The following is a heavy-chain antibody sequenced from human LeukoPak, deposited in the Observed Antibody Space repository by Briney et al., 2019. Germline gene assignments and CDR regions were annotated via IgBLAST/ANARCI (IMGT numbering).Heavy chain of an antibody. Sequence: ASVKVSCKASGYTFTGYYMHWVRQAPGQGLEWMGWINPNSGGTNYAQKFQGRVTMTRDTSISTAYIELSRLRSDDTAVYYCARVLYDSSGYYYGMPDYWGQGTLVTVSS. CDR2: INPNSGGT. CDR1: GYTFTGYY. J-gene: IGHJ4*02. V-gene: IGHV1-2*02. D-gene: IGHD3-22*01. CDR3: ARVLYDSSGYYYGMPDY.